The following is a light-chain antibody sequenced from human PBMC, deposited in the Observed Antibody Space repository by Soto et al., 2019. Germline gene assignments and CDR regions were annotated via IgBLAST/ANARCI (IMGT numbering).Light chain of an antibody. Sequence: EIVLTQSPATLSLSPGEGATLSCRASQTVSNFLAWYRQKPGQPPSLLIHGASTRATGVPARFSGSGSETEFALVITSLQSEDFAVYFCHQYNQWPRTFGQGTKVDIK. J-gene: IGKJ1*01. CDR3: HQYNQWPRT. CDR2: GAS. CDR1: QTVSNF. V-gene: IGKV3-15*01.